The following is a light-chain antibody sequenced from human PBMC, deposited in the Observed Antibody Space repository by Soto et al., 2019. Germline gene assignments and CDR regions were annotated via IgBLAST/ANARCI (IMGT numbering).Light chain of an antibody. CDR1: QSVSSN. CDR2: TSA. CDR3: QQRSNWPPIT. V-gene: IGKV3-11*01. Sequence: EVVMTQSPATLPVSLGERATLSCRASQSVSSNVAWYQQKPGLAPRLLIHTSATRATGIPARFSGSGSGTDFTLTISSLEPEDFAVYYCQQRSNWPPITFGQGTRLEN. J-gene: IGKJ5*01.